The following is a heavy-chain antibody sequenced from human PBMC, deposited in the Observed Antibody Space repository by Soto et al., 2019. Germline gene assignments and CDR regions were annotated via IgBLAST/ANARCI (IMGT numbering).Heavy chain of an antibody. V-gene: IGHV3-7*01. CDR3: AAGFPPDY. D-gene: IGHD3-10*01. Sequence: EVQLVESGGGLVQPGGSLKLSCAASGFTLSSFWMNWVRQAPGKGLEWVANIKGDGSEKYYVDSVKGRFTISRDNAKNSLYLEMNSLRAEDTAVYYCAAGFPPDYWGQGTLVTVSS. CDR2: IKGDGSEK. J-gene: IGHJ4*02. CDR1: GFTLSSFW.